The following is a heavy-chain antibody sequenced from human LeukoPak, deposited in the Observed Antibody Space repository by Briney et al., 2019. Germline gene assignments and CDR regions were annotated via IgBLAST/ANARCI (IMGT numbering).Heavy chain of an antibody. D-gene: IGHD3-22*01. V-gene: IGHV4-34*01. CDR3: ARGRTYYYDTSGYYPSIYYGMDV. CDR1: GGPFSGYY. J-gene: IGHJ6*02. Sequence: PSETLSLTCAVSGGPFSGYYWYWIRQPPGKGLEWIGEINHGESTNYNPSLKSRATLSVDTSKNQFSLKLTSVTAADTAVYYCARGRTYYYDTSGYYPSIYYGMDVWGQGTTVIVSS. CDR2: INHGEST.